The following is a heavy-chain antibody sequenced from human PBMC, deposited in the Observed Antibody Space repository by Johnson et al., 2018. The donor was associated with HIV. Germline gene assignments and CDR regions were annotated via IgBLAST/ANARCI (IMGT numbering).Heavy chain of an antibody. V-gene: IGHV3-66*01. J-gene: IGHJ3*02. CDR3: ASPTSGYSGVKAFDI. Sequence: EQLVESGGGLVQPGGSLRLSCAASGFIVRITYMSWVRQAPGKGLEWVSVIYSGGSTYYADSVKGRFTVSRDNSKNTLYLQMNSLRAEDSAVYYCASPTSGYSGVKAFDILGHGTMVTVSS. CDR2: IYSGGST. CDR1: GFIVRITY. D-gene: IGHD3-22*01.